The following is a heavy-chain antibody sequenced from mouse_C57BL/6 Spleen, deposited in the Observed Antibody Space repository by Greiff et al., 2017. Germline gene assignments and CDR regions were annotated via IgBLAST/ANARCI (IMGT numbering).Heavy chain of an antibody. CDR3: ARLASYYYGSSYGAMDY. J-gene: IGHJ4*01. CDR1: GFTFSDYY. CDR2: ISNGGGST. Sequence: EVQLVESGGGLVQPGGSLKLSCAASGFTFSDYYMYWVRQTPEKRLEWVAYISNGGGSTYYPDTVKGRFTISRDNAKNTLYLQMSRLKSEDTAMYYCARLASYYYGSSYGAMDYWGQGTSVTVSS. D-gene: IGHD1-1*01. V-gene: IGHV5-12*01.